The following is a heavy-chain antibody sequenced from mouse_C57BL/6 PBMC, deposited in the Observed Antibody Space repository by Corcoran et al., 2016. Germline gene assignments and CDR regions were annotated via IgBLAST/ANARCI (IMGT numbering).Heavy chain of an antibody. Sequence: QVQLKQSGAELVRPGASVKLSCKASGYTFTDYYINWVKQRPGQGLEWIARIYPGSGNTYYNEKFKGKATLTAEKSSSTAYMQLSSLTSEDSAVYFCARRATAYAMDYWGQGTSVTVS. CDR3: ARRATAYAMDY. V-gene: IGHV1-76*01. D-gene: IGHD3-1*01. CDR1: GYTFTDYY. J-gene: IGHJ4*01. CDR2: IYPGSGNT.